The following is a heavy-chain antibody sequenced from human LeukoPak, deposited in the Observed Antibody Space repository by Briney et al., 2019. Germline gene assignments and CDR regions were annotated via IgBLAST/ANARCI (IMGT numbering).Heavy chain of an antibody. CDR2: ISFDGSNK. V-gene: IGHV3-30*04. CDR1: GFTFSSYA. D-gene: IGHD1-1*01. J-gene: IGHJ3*02. Sequence: GGSLRLSCAASGFTFSSYAMYWVRQAPGEGLEWVALISFDGSNKDYADSVKGRFTISRDNSKNTLYLQMNSLRAEDTAVYYCAKATTGTTKGAFDIWGQGTMDTVSS. CDR3: AKATTGTTKGAFDI.